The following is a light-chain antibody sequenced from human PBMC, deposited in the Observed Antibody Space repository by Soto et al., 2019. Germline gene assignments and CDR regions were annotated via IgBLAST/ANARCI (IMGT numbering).Light chain of an antibody. Sequence: DLVMTQSPLSLPVTPGEPASISCRSSQSLLHSNGYNYLDWYLQKPGQSPQLLIYLGSNRASGVTDRFSGSGSGTDFTLKISRVEAEDVGVYYFMQALQTPPWTFGQGTKVEIK. CDR1: QSLLHSNGYNY. CDR3: MQALQTPPWT. V-gene: IGKV2-28*01. J-gene: IGKJ1*01. CDR2: LGS.